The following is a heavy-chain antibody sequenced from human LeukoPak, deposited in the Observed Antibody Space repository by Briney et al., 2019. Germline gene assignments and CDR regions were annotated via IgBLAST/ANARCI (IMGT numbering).Heavy chain of an antibody. CDR2: ISYDGSNK. Sequence: PGRSLRLSCAASGFTFSSYGMHWVRQAPGKGLEWVAVISYDGSNKYYADSVKGRFTISRDNSKNTLYLQMNSLRAEDTAVYYCAKEIKKYYDILTGYYQDYYGMDVWGQGITVTVSS. CDR1: GFTFSSYG. V-gene: IGHV3-30*18. J-gene: IGHJ6*02. D-gene: IGHD3-9*01. CDR3: AKEIKKYYDILTGYYQDYYGMDV.